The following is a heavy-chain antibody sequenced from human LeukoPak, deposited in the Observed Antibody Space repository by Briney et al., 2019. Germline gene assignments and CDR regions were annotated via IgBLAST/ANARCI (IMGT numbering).Heavy chain of an antibody. CDR1: GFTFDDYA. CDR2: ISWNSGSI. Sequence: PGGSLRLSCAASGFTFDDYAMHWVRQAPGKGLEWVSGISWNSGSIGYADSVKGRFTISRDNAKNSLYLQMNSLRAEDTAVYYCASNSYGYVAPPDYWGQGTLVTVSS. D-gene: IGHD5-18*01. V-gene: IGHV3-9*01. CDR3: ASNSYGYVAPPDY. J-gene: IGHJ4*02.